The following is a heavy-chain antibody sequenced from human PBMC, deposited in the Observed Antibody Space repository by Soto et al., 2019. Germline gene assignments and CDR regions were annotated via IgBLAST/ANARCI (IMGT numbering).Heavy chain of an antibody. CDR1: GFTFSSYA. J-gene: IGHJ4*02. V-gene: IGHV3-23*01. CDR2: ISGSGGST. CDR3: AKTGDVLRFLEWLLVDY. Sequence: GGSLRLSCAASGFTFSSYAMSWVRQAPGKGLEWVSAISGSGGSTYYADSVKGRFTISRDNSKNTLYLQMNSLRAEDTAVYYCAKTGDVLRFLEWLLVDYWGQGTLVTVSS. D-gene: IGHD3-3*01.